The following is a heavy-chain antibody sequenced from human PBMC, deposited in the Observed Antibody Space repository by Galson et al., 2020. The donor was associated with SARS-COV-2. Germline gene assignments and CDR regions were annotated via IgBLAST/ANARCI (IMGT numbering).Heavy chain of an antibody. CDR3: ARRPEQQGVLLFDY. CDR1: GGSISSINW. D-gene: IGHD6-13*01. CDR2: VWHSGKS. V-gene: IGHV4-4*02. Sequence: SETLSLTCAVSGGSISSINWWSWIRQTPGKRLEWIGEVWHSGKSNYNPSLNSRVSISVDESKNQFSLKLTSVTAADTAVYYCARRPEQQGVLLFDYWGPGTLITVSS. J-gene: IGHJ4*02.